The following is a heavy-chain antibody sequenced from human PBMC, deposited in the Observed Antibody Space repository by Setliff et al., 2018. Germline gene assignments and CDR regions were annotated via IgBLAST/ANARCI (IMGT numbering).Heavy chain of an antibody. CDR3: ASHEPWLWNAFDI. J-gene: IGHJ3*02. V-gene: IGHV3-48*03. CDR2: ITTSGSTI. CDR1: GFTFRSYE. Sequence: LRLSCAASGFTFRSYEMNWVRQAPGKGLEWISYITTSGSTIYYADSVKGRFTISRDNAKNSLYLQMNSLRAEDTAVYYCASHEPWLWNAFDIWGQGTMVTVSS. D-gene: IGHD6-19*01.